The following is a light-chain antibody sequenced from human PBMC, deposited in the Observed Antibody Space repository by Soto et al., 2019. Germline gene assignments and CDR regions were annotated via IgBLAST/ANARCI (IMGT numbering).Light chain of an antibody. Sequence: EIVLTQSPGTLSLSPGERATLSCRASQSVSSGWLAWYQQKPGQAPTLXMYGTANRATGIAERFSGSGSGTELTPPISRLEPEDIEVYYCQQYGSSRWTLGQGTKVDIK. CDR3: QQYGSSRWT. J-gene: IGKJ1*01. V-gene: IGKV3-20*01. CDR1: QSVSSGW. CDR2: GTA.